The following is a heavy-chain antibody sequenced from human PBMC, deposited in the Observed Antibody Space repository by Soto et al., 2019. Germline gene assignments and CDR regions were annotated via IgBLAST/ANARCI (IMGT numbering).Heavy chain of an antibody. Sequence: EVQLLESGGGLVQPGGSLRLSCAASGFTFNSYAMNWVRQAPGKGLEWVSSISGTSGRTYYADSVEGRFTISRDNSKNTLYLQIDSLRAEDTAVYYCAKDEGSGWYYFDYWGQGTLVSVSS. J-gene: IGHJ4*02. CDR3: AKDEGSGWYYFDY. CDR1: GFTFNSYA. V-gene: IGHV3-23*01. D-gene: IGHD6-19*01. CDR2: ISGTSGRT.